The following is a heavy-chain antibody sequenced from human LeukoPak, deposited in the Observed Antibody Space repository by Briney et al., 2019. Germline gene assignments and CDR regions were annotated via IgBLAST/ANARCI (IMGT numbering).Heavy chain of an antibody. D-gene: IGHD3-10*01. Sequence: GASVKVSCKVSGYTLTELSMHWARQAPGKGLEWMGGFDPEDGETIYAQKFQGRVTMTEDTSTDTAYMELSSLRSEDTAVYYCATILSYGSGSYVWFDPWGQGTLVTVSS. CDR1: GYTLTELS. J-gene: IGHJ5*02. CDR2: FDPEDGET. CDR3: ATILSYGSGSYVWFDP. V-gene: IGHV1-24*01.